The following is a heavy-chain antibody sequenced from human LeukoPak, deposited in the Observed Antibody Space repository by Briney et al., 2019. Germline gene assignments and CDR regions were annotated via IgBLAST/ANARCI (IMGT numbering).Heavy chain of an antibody. J-gene: IGHJ4*02. D-gene: IGHD3-10*01. CDR1: GGSISSYY. CDR3: ARYPQRVRGVPR. Sequence: SETLSLTCTVSGGSISSYYWSWIRQPPGKGLEWIGYIYYSGSTNYNPSLKSRVTISVDTSKNQFSLKLSSVTAADTAVYYCARYPQRVRGVPRWGQGTLVTVSS. CDR2: IYYSGST. V-gene: IGHV4-59*01.